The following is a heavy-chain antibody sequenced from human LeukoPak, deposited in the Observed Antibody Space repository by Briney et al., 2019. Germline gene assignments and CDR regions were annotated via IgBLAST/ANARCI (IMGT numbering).Heavy chain of an antibody. Sequence: GGSLRLSCAASGFTFSIYAIHWVRRAPGKGLEWVAVISYDGSNKYYADSVKGRFTISRDNSKNTLYLQMNSLRAEDTAVYYCARDPSSGYYYYFDYWGQGTLVTVSS. CDR2: ISYDGSNK. D-gene: IGHD3-22*01. CDR1: GFTFSIYA. J-gene: IGHJ4*02. CDR3: ARDPSSGYYYYFDY. V-gene: IGHV3-30-3*01.